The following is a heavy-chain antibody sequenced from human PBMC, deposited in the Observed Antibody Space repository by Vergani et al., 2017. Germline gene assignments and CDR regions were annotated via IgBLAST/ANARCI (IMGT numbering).Heavy chain of an antibody. CDR3: ARDRHDFWSGYYTYYYYYGMDV. Sequence: QVQLQQWGAGLLKPSETLSLTCAVYGGSFSGYYWSWIRQPPGKGLEWIGEINHSGSTNYNPSLKSRVTISVDTSKNQFSLKLSSVTAADTAVYYCARDRHDFWSGYYTYYYYYGMDVWGQGP. CDR1: GGSFSGYY. J-gene: IGHJ6*02. D-gene: IGHD3-3*01. CDR2: INHSGST. V-gene: IGHV4-34*01.